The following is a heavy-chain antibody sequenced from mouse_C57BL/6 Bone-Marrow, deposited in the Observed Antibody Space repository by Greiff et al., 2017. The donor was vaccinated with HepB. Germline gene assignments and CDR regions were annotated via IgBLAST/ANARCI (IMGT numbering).Heavy chain of an antibody. CDR2: INPYNGGT. J-gene: IGHJ1*03. V-gene: IGHV1-19*01. D-gene: IGHD3-1*01. Sequence: EVQLQQSGPVLVKPGASVKMSCKASGYTFTDYYMNWVKQSHGKSLEWIGVINPYNGGTSYNQKFKGKATLTVDKSSSTAYMELNSLTSEDSAVYYCASRAWYFDVWAQGPRSPSPQ. CDR3: ASRAWYFDV. CDR1: GYTFTDYY.